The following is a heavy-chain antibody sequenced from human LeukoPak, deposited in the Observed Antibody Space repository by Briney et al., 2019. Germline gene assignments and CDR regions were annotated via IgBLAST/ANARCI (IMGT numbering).Heavy chain of an antibody. J-gene: IGHJ4*02. CDR1: GFTFSSYA. CDR2: ISASGVTT. Sequence: GGSLRLSCAASGFTFSSYAMSWVRQAPGKGLEWVSAISASGVTTYYADSVKGRFTISRDNSKNTLYLQMNSLRAEDTAVYYCAKGTDSSGWYYFDYWGQGPLVTVSS. CDR3: AKGTDSSGWYYFDY. D-gene: IGHD6-19*01. V-gene: IGHV3-23*01.